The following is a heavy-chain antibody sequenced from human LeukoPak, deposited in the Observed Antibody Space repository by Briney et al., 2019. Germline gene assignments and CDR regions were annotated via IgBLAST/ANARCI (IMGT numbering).Heavy chain of an antibody. CDR2: INHSGST. Sequence: PSETLSLTCAVYGGSFSGYYWSWIRQPPGKGLEWIGEINHSGSTNYNPSLKSRVTISVDTSKNQFSLKLSSVTAADTAVYYFASGITMIALDAFDIWGQGTMVTVSS. CDR3: ASGITMIALDAFDI. CDR1: GGSFSGYY. V-gene: IGHV4-34*01. D-gene: IGHD3-22*01. J-gene: IGHJ3*02.